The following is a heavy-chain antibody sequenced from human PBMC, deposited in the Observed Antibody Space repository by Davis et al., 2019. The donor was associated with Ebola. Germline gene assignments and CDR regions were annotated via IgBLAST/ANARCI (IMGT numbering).Heavy chain of an antibody. CDR2: IWYDGSNK. V-gene: IGHV3-33*01. D-gene: IGHD5-24*01. J-gene: IGHJ4*02. CDR1: GFTFSSYG. Sequence: GESLKISCAASGFTFSSYGMHWVRQAPGKGLEWVAVIWYDGSNKYYADSVKGRFTISRDNAKNTLYLQMNSLRAEETAVYYCARGSEMANPADGDYWGQGTLVTVSS. CDR3: ARGSEMANPADGDY.